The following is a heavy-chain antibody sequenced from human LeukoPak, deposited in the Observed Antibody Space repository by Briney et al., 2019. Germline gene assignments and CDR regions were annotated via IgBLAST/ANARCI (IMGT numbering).Heavy chain of an antibody. V-gene: IGHV3-7*01. J-gene: IGHJ6*04. D-gene: IGHD5-12*01. CDR2: IKQDGSEK. CDR3: AKDPGAAVFGYQIED. Sequence: AGGSLRLSCPASGFTFSSYWTSWVRQAPGEGLEWMANIKQDGSEKYYVDSVKGRFTISRDNAKNSLYLQMNSLRAEDTAVYYCAKDPGAAVFGYQIEDWGRRTTVTVSS. CDR1: GFTFSSYW.